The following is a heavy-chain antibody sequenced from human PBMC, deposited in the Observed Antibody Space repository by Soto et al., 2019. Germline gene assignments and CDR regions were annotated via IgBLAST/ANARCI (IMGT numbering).Heavy chain of an antibody. D-gene: IGHD5-12*01. CDR1: GGTFSNYA. Sequence: QVQLVQAGAEVKKPGSSVKVSCKASGGTFSNYAINWVRQAPGQGLEWMGGIIPIFGTANYAQKFQGRATITADESTSTAYLDLSSLRSEDTAVYYCARPVEMATISRSYLFYWGQGPLVTVSS. J-gene: IGHJ4*02. V-gene: IGHV1-69*01. CDR2: IIPIFGTA. CDR3: ARPVEMATISRSYLFY.